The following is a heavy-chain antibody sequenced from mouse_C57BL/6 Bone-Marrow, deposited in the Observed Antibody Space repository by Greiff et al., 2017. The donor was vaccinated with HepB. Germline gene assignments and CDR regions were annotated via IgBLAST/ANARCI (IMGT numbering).Heavy chain of an antibody. V-gene: IGHV5-6*01. CDR1: GFTFSSYG. D-gene: IGHD1-1*01. J-gene: IGHJ1*03. Sequence: EVMLVESGGDLVKPGGSLKLSCAASGFTFSSYGMSWVRQTPDKRLEWVATISSGGSYTYYPDSVKGRFTISRDNAKNTLYLQMSSLKSEDTAMYYCARQGYYGSSYGYFDVWGTGTTVTVSS. CDR2: ISSGGSYT. CDR3: ARQGYYGSSYGYFDV.